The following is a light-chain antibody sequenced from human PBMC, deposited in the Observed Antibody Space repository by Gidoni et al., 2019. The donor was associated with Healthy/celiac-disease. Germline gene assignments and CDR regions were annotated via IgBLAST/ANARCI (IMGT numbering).Light chain of an antibody. CDR3: QQSYSTLSWT. Sequence: DIQMTESPSSLSASVGDRVTITCRASQSISSYLNWYQQKPGKAPKRLIYAASILQSGVPARFSGSVSGTYFTLTISCLQPEEFATYYCQQSYSTLSWTFXXXTKLEIK. V-gene: IGKV1-39*01. CDR2: AAS. J-gene: IGKJ2*02. CDR1: QSISSY.